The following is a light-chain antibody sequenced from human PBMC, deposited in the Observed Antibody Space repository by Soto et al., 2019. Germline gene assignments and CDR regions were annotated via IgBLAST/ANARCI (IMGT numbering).Light chain of an antibody. CDR1: QNIRTW. V-gene: IGKV1-5*01. CDR3: QKYDDYST. J-gene: IGKJ2*01. Sequence: DIQITQSPSPLSSSVADRVAITFLSSQNIRTWLAWYQQKPVQPPRLLITDASSLQSGVPSIFSGSGSGTAFTLNIRSLHPDDFETYYCQKYDDYSTFGQGTKLDIK. CDR2: DAS.